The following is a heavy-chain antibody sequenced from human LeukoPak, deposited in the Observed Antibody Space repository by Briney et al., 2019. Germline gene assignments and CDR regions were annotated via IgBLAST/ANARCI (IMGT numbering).Heavy chain of an antibody. V-gene: IGHV3-48*04. Sequence: GGSLRLSCTASGLTFSDYSMNWVRQAPGKGLEWVSYISSSGSTIYYADSVKGRFTISRDNAKNSLYLQMNSLRAEDTAVYYCAELGITMIGGVWGKGTTVTISS. CDR3: AELGITMIGGV. D-gene: IGHD3-10*02. CDR2: ISSSGSTI. J-gene: IGHJ6*04. CDR1: GLTFSDYS.